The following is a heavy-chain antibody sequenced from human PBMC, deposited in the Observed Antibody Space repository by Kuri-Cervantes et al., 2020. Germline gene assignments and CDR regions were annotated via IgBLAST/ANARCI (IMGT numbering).Heavy chain of an antibody. J-gene: IGHJ5*02. CDR2: ISYDGSNK. CDR3: AKGAVADMYNWFDP. Sequence: GGSLRLSCAASGFTFSSYAMHWVRQAPGKGLEWVAVISYDGSNKYYADSVKGRFTISRDNSKNTLYLQMNGLRAEDTALYYCAKGAVADMYNWFDPWGQGTLVTVSS. V-gene: IGHV3-30-3*01. CDR1: GFTFSSYA. D-gene: IGHD6-19*01.